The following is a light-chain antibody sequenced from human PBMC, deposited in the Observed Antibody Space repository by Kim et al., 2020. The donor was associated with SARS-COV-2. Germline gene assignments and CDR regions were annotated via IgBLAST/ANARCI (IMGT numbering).Light chain of an antibody. Sequence: EVVMTQSPDTLSVSPGERVTLSCKASQNVGRSLAWYEEKPGQPPRLLIYGASTRATGVPARFSGSGSGTDFTLTISSLQSEDFAVYYCQQYDKWPPYTFGQGTKLEI. CDR2: GAS. V-gene: IGKV3-15*01. CDR3: QQYDKWPPYT. J-gene: IGKJ2*01. CDR1: QNVGRS.